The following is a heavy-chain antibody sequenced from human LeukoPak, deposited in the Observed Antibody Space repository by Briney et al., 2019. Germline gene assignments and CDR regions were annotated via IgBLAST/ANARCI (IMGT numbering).Heavy chain of an antibody. J-gene: IGHJ4*02. CDR1: GFTFSSYA. CDR2: VGGSGGAT. D-gene: IGHD3/OR15-3a*01. V-gene: IGHV3-23*01. CDR3: AKDHYDFWTGNPIN. Sequence: PGGSLRLSCAASGFTFSSYAMSWVRQAPGKGLEWVSAVGGSGGATYYADSVKGRFTISRDNSKNTVYLEMNSLRAEDTAIYFCAKDHYDFWTGNPINWGQGTLVTVSS.